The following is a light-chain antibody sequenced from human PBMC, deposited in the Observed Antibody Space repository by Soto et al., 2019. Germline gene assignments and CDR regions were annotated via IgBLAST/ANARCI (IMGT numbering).Light chain of an antibody. J-gene: IGKJ4*01. Sequence: EIVLTQSPATLSLSPGERATLSCRASQSVSGYLAWYQQKPGQAPRLLIYGASTRATGIPARFSGSGSGTEFTLTISSLQSEDFAIFYCQQYHNWPPVTFGGGTKVDIK. CDR3: QQYHNWPPVT. CDR1: QSVSGY. CDR2: GAS. V-gene: IGKV3-15*01.